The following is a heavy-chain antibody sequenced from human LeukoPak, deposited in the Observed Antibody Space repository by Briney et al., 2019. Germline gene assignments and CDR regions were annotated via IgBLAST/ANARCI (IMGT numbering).Heavy chain of an antibody. CDR1: GGTFSSYA. CDR3: ARGVRWEQWLLLPGMYYMDV. V-gene: IGHV1-69*13. CDR2: IIPIFGTA. J-gene: IGHJ6*03. Sequence: SVKVSCKASGGTFSSYAISWVRQASGQGLEWMGGIIPIFGTANYAQKFQGRVTITADESTSTAYMELSSLRSEDTAVYYCARGVRWEQWLLLPGMYYMDVWGKGTTVTISS. D-gene: IGHD3-22*01.